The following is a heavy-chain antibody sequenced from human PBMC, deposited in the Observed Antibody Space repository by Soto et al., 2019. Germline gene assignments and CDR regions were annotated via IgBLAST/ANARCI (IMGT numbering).Heavy chain of an antibody. CDR3: TTEAGPELRYGDPKSCQH. Sequence: GGSLRLSCAASGFTFSNAWMSWVRQAPGKGLEWVGRIKSKTDGGTTDYAAPVKGRFTISRDDSKNTLYLQMNSRKTEDAAVDDCTTEAGPELRYGDPKSCQHWGQGTLVTVSS. D-gene: IGHD3-9*01. CDR1: GFTFSNAW. V-gene: IGHV3-15*01. J-gene: IGHJ1*01. CDR2: IKSKTDGGTT.